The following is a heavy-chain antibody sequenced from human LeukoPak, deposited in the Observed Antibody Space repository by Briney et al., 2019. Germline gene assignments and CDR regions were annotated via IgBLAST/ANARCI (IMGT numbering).Heavy chain of an antibody. CDR2: VYHGGSA. CDR3: AVGLHSGQFAFDI. J-gene: IGHJ3*02. CDR1: GYSISRGSY. Sequence: SETLSLTCAVSGYSISRGSYWGWIRQPPGKGLEGIGSVYHGGSAYYNPSLKSRVTISVDTSKNQFSLKLTSVTAADTAVYYCAVGLHSGQFAFDIWGQGTMVTVSS. V-gene: IGHV4-38-2*01. D-gene: IGHD5-24*01.